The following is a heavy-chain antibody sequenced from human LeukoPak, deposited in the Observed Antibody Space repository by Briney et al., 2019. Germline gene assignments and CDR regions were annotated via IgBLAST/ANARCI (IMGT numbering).Heavy chain of an antibody. V-gene: IGHV3-23*01. Sequence: GSLRLSCAASGFTFSSYAMSWVRQAPGKGLEWVSAISGSGGSTYYADSVKGRFTISRDNAKNSLYLQMNSLRAEDTAVYYCARVEMATMALGYWGQGTLVTVSS. CDR3: ARVEMATMALGY. CDR1: GFTFSSYA. D-gene: IGHD5-24*01. J-gene: IGHJ4*02. CDR2: ISGSGGST.